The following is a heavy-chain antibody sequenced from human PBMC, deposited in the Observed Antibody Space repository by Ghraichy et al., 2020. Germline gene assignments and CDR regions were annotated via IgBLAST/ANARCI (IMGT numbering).Heavy chain of an antibody. CDR2: ISGSGGST. J-gene: IGHJ3*02. Sequence: GGSLRLSCAASGFTFSSYAMSWVRQAPGKGLEWVSAISGSGGSTYYADSVKGRFTISRDNSKNTLYLQMNSLRAEDTAVYYCAKELNCGGDCYSDAFDIWGQGTMVTVSS. CDR3: AKELNCGGDCYSDAFDI. D-gene: IGHD2-21*02. CDR1: GFTFSSYA. V-gene: IGHV3-23*01.